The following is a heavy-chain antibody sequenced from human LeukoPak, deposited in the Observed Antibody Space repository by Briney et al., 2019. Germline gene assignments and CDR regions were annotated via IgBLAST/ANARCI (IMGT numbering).Heavy chain of an antibody. CDR3: ARVIRYYYGSGSYAFDI. Sequence: NPSETLSLTCAVYGGSFSGYYWSWIRQPPGKGLEWIGEINHSGSTNYNPSLKSRVTISVDTSKNQFSLKLSSVTAADTAVYYCARVIRYYYGSGSYAFDIWGRGTMVTVSS. CDR2: INHSGST. V-gene: IGHV4-34*01. D-gene: IGHD3-10*01. CDR1: GGSFSGYY. J-gene: IGHJ3*02.